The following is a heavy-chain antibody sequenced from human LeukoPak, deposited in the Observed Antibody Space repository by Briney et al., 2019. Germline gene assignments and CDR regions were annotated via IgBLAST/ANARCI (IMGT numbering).Heavy chain of an antibody. D-gene: IGHD6-6*01. V-gene: IGHV4-34*01. CDR2: INHSGST. Sequence: SETLSLTCDVYGGSFSGYYWSWIRQPPEKGLEWIGEINHSGSTNYNPSLKSRVTISVDTSKDQFSLKLSSVTAADTAVYYCASVRKGYYYMDVWGKGTTVTISS. CDR1: GGSFSGYY. J-gene: IGHJ6*03. CDR3: ASVRKGYYYMDV.